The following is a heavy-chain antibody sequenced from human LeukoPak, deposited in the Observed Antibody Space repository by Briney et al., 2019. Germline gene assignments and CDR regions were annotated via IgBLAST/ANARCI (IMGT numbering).Heavy chain of an antibody. D-gene: IGHD4-17*01. V-gene: IGHV3-30*03. CDR2: ISYDGSKK. CDR1: GFTFSSYG. J-gene: IGHJ4*02. CDR3: ARDRGYGDFSFDY. Sequence: GGSLRLSCVASGFTFSSYGLHWVRQAPGKGLEWVAVISYDGSKKYYADSGKGRFTISRDNSKNTLNLQMNSLRAEDTAVYYCARDRGYGDFSFDYWGQGTRVTVSS.